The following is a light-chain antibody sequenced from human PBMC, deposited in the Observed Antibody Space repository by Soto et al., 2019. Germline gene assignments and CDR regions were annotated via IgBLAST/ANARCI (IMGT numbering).Light chain of an antibody. CDR2: GAS. Sequence: AIQMTQSPSSLSASVGDRVTITCRASQGIRNDLGWYHQKPGKAPKLLISGASTLQSGVPSRFSGSGSGTDFTLTISSLQPEDSATYYCHQVYTYPRTFGQGTKVDIK. CDR1: QGIRND. V-gene: IGKV1-6*01. J-gene: IGKJ1*01. CDR3: HQVYTYPRT.